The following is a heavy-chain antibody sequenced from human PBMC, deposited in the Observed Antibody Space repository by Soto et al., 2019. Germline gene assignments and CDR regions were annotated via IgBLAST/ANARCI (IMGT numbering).Heavy chain of an antibody. J-gene: IGHJ6*03. D-gene: IGHD3-16*01. CDR3: AREVIDGGFGSSDYYYYYYMDV. CDR2: IYYSGST. V-gene: IGHV4-59*01. CDR1: GGSLSSYY. Sequence: SETLSLTCTVSGGSLSSYYWSWIRQPPGKGLEWIGYIYYSGSTNYNPSLKSRVTISVDTSKNQFSLKLSSVTAADTAVYYCAREVIDGGFGSSDYYYYYYMDVWGKGTTVTVSS.